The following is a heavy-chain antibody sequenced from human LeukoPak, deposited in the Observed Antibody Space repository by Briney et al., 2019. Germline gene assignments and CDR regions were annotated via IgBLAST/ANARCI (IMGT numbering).Heavy chain of an antibody. CDR3: ASSGSYFDY. CDR2: ITSSGSAI. V-gene: IGHV3-48*04. Sequence: GGSLRLSCTASGFTFSSYWMNWVRQAPGKGLEWVSYITSSGSAIYYADSVKGRFTISRDNAKNSLYLQMNSLRAEDTAVYYCASSGSYFDYWGQGTLVTVSS. D-gene: IGHD1-26*01. J-gene: IGHJ4*02. CDR1: GFTFSSYW.